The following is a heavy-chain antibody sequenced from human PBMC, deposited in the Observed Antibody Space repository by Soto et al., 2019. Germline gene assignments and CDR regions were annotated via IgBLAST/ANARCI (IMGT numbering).Heavy chain of an antibody. Sequence: SETLSLTCAVYGGSFSGYYWSWIRQPPGKGLEWIGEINHSGSTNYNPSLKGRVTISVDTSKNQFSLKLSSVTAADTAVYYCARGGGVVVISWFDPWGQGTLVTVSS. CDR2: INHSGST. CDR1: GGSFSGYY. CDR3: ARGGGVVVISWFDP. J-gene: IGHJ5*02. V-gene: IGHV4-34*01. D-gene: IGHD3-22*01.